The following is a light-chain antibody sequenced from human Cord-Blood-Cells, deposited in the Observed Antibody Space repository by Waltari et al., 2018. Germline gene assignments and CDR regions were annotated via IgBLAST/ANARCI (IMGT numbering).Light chain of an antibody. Sequence: NFMLTQPHSVSESPGKTVTISCTGSSGSIARNYVQWYQQRPGSAPTTVIYEDNQRPSGVPDRFSCAIDSSSNSASLTISGLKTEDEADYYCQSYDSSNWVFGGGTKLTVL. CDR1: SGSIARNY. CDR3: QSYDSSNWV. V-gene: IGLV6-57*02. CDR2: EDN. J-gene: IGLJ3*02.